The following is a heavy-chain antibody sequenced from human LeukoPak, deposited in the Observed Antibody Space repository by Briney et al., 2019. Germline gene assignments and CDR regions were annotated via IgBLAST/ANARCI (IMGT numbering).Heavy chain of an antibody. Sequence: ASVKVSCKASGYTFTSYGISWVRQAPGQGLEWMGWISAYNGNTNYAQKLQGRVTMTTDTSTSTAYMEPRSLRSDDTAVYYCARDSSYYDFWSGYSPARGAEYFQHWGQGTLVTVSS. CDR3: ARDSSYYDFWSGYSPARGAEYFQH. CDR1: GYTFTSYG. D-gene: IGHD3-3*01. CDR2: ISAYNGNT. J-gene: IGHJ1*01. V-gene: IGHV1-18*01.